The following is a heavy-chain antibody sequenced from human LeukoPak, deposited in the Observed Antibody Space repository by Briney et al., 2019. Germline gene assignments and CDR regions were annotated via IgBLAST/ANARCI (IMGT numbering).Heavy chain of an antibody. V-gene: IGHV3-23*01. CDR1: GFTFSSYA. J-gene: IGHJ6*03. D-gene: IGHD2-2*01. CDR2: ISGSGGST. CDR3: AKEGKRDIVVVDYMDV. Sequence: GGSLRLSCAASGFTFSSYAMSWVRQFPGKGLEWVSSISGSGGSTYYADSVEGRFTISRDNSKNTLYLQMISLRAEDTAVYYCAKEGKRDIVVVDYMDVWGKGTTVTVSS.